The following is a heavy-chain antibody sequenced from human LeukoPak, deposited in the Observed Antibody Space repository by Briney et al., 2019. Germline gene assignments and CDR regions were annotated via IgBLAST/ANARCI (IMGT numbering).Heavy chain of an antibody. Sequence: PGGSLRLSCAASGFTFSNYWMIWVRQAPGKGLEWVANIQQDGGQKRYADSVRGRFTISRDNSKNTLYLQMNSLRAEDTAVYYCARDLGYSGIAANYWGQGTLVTVSS. V-gene: IGHV3-7*01. D-gene: IGHD6-25*01. CDR3: ARDLGYSGIAANY. J-gene: IGHJ4*02. CDR1: GFTFSNYW. CDR2: IQQDGGQK.